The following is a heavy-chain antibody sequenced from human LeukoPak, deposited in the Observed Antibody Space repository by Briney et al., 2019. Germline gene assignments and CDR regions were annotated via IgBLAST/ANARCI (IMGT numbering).Heavy chain of an antibody. CDR1: GGSISSYY. D-gene: IGHD3-22*01. CDR2: IYYSGST. V-gene: IGHV4-59*01. CDR3: ARSLRDYYDSSGFWGYYFDY. Sequence: SETLSLTCTVSGGSISSYYWSWIRQPPGKGLEWIGYIYYSGSTNYNPSLKSRVTISVDTSKNQFSLKLSSVTAADTAVYYCARSLRDYYDSSGFWGYYFDYWGQETLVAVSS. J-gene: IGHJ4*02.